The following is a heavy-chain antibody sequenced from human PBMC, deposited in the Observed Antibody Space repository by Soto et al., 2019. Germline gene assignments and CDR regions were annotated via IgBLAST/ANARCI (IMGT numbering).Heavy chain of an antibody. CDR3: ARDWGSGYYHFEP. J-gene: IGHJ5*02. Sequence: ETLSLTCAVSGYSISSGFSWGWIRQPPGKGLEWIGSIDHSGSTHYNASLKIRLSTSLDTSKNQFSLKLRSVTAADTAVYYCARDWGSGYYHFEPWGQGTLVTVSS. CDR2: IDHSGST. D-gene: IGHD5-12*01. CDR1: GYSISSGFS. V-gene: IGHV4-38-2*02.